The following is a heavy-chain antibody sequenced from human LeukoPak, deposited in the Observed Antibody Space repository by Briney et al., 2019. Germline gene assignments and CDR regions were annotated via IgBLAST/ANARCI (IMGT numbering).Heavy chain of an antibody. D-gene: IGHD3-22*01. J-gene: IGHJ3*02. CDR2: IYYSGST. V-gene: IGHV4-31*03. Sequence: SQTLSLTCTVSGGSISSGGYYWSWIRQHPGKGLEWIGYIYYSGSTYYNPSLKSRVTISVDTPKNQFSLKLSSVTAADTAVYYCARGMRDSSGLEAFDIWGQGTMVTVSS. CDR3: ARGMRDSSGLEAFDI. CDR1: GGSISSGGYY.